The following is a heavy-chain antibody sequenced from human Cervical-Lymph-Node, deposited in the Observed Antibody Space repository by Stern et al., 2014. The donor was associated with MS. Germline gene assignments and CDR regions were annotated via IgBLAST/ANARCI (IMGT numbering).Heavy chain of an antibody. J-gene: IGHJ4*02. CDR2: INTNTGNP. Sequence: EQLVQSGSEVKKPGASEKASFKASVYTFTNYVMNWVRQAPGQGLEWMGWINTNTGNPTYAQAFTGRFVFSLDTSVSTAYLQISSLKAEDTAVYYCARDPQGLDYWDEGTLVTVSS. CDR1: VYTFTNYV. CDR3: ARDPQGLDY. V-gene: IGHV7-4-1*02.